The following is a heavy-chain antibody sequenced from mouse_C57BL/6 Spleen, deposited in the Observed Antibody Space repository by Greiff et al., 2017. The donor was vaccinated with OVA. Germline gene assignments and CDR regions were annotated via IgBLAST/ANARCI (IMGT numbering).Heavy chain of an antibody. V-gene: IGHV5-9-1*02. Sequence: EVKVVESGEGLVKPGGSLKLSCAASGFTFSSYAMSWVRQTPEKRLEWVAYISSGGDYIYYADTVKGRFTISRDNARNTLYLQMSSLKSEDTAMYYCTRVGGYYAMDYWGQGTSVTVSS. J-gene: IGHJ4*01. CDR2: ISSGGDYI. CDR1: GFTFSSYA. CDR3: TRVGGYYAMDY.